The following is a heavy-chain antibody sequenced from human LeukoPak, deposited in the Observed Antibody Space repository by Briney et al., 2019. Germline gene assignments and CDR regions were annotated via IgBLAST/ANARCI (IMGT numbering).Heavy chain of an antibody. CDR2: IYYSGST. V-gene: IGHV4-59*06. J-gene: IGHJ5*02. CDR1: GGFVSSYY. Sequence: PSETLSLTCTVSGGFVSSYYWSWIRQPPGKGLEWIGYIYYSGSTYYNPSLKSRVTISVDTSKNQFSLKLSSVTAADTAVYYCARDLSWFDPWGQGTLVTVSS. D-gene: IGHD5-24*01. CDR3: ARDLSWFDP.